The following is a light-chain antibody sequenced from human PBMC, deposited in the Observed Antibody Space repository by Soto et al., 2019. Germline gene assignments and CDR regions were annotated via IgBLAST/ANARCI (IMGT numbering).Light chain of an antibody. V-gene: IGLV4-69*01. J-gene: IGLJ2*01. CDR1: SGHSNYA. CDR2: LNSDGSH. CDR3: QTWGSGIVV. Sequence: QPVLTQSPSASASLGASVKLTCTLSSGHSNYAIAWHQHQSEKGPRYLMNLNSDGSHSKGDGNPDRFSGSSSGAERYLTISSLQSEDEADYYCQTWGSGIVVFGGGTKVTVL.